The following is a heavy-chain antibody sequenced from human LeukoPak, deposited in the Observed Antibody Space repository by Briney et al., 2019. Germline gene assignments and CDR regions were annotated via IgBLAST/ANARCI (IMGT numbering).Heavy chain of an antibody. V-gene: IGHV3-21*01. CDR3: ARSENYDTLTGYYACDY. CDR1: GFTFSSYS. CDR2: ISSSSSYI. Sequence: KPGGSLRLSCAASGFTFSSYSMNWVRQAPGKGLEWVSSISSSSSYIYYADSVKGRFTISRDNAKNSLYLQMNSLRAEDTAVYYCARSENYDTLTGYYACDYWGQGTLVTVSS. D-gene: IGHD3-9*01. J-gene: IGHJ4*02.